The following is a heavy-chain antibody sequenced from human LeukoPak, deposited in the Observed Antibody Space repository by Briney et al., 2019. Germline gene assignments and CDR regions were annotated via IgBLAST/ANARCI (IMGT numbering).Heavy chain of an antibody. CDR3: ARVGYSYVINDWSRTGLGAYPTKYYNHMDV. J-gene: IGHJ6*03. CDR2: INHSGST. V-gene: IGHV4-34*01. Sequence: SETLSLTCAVYGGSFSGYYWSWIRQPPGEGLEWIGEINHSGSTNYNPSLKSRVTISGDTSKNQFSLKLSSVTAADTAVYFCARVGYSYVINDWSRTGLGAYPTKYYNHMDVWGKGTTVTVSS. D-gene: IGHD5-18*01. CDR1: GGSFSGYY.